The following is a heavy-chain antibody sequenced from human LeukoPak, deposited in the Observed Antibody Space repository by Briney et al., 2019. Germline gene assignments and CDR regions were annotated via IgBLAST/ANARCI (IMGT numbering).Heavy chain of an antibody. V-gene: IGHV4-59*12. D-gene: IGHD3-22*01. CDR1: GGSISSYY. Sequence: TSETLSLTCTASGGSISSYYWSWIRQPPGKGLEWIGYIYYSGRTKYNPSLKSRVTISVDTSKNQFSLRLTSVTAADSAVYYCASSFYYDSRDYWGQGTLVTVSS. J-gene: IGHJ4*02. CDR2: IYYSGRT. CDR3: ASSFYYDSRDY.